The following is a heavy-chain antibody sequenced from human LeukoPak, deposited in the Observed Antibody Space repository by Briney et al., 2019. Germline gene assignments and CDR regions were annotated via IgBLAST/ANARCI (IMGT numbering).Heavy chain of an antibody. J-gene: IGHJ6*02. Sequence: SETLSLTCTVSGGSISSSSYYWGWIRQPPGKGLEWIGSIYYSGSTYYNPSLKSRVTISVDTSKNQFSLKLSSVTAADTAVYYCARDGSTSCYGCLGYGMDVWGQGTTVTVSS. CDR3: ARDGSTSCYGCLGYGMDV. D-gene: IGHD2-2*01. V-gene: IGHV4-39*02. CDR2: IYYSGST. CDR1: GGSISSSSYY.